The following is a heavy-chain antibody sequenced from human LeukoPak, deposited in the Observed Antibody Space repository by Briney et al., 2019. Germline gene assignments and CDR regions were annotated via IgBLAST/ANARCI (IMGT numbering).Heavy chain of an antibody. CDR3: ARDLSSGWSPFDH. D-gene: IGHD6-19*01. CDR2: INPNSGGT. Sequence: ASVKVSCKASGYTFTGYYMHWVRQAPGQGLEWMGWINPNSGGTNYAQKFQGRVTMTRDTSISTAYMELSRLRSDDTAVYYCARDLSSGWSPFDHWGQGTLVTVSS. CDR1: GYTFTGYY. V-gene: IGHV1-2*02. J-gene: IGHJ4*02.